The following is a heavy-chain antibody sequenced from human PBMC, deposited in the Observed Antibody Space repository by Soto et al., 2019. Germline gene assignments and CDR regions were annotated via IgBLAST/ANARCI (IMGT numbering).Heavy chain of an antibody. CDR1: GGSFSGYY. D-gene: IGHD1-26*01. CDR3: ARGGGERRRDNSGSYRYYYYYGMDV. V-gene: IGHV4-34*01. CDR2: TNHSGST. J-gene: IGHJ6*02. Sequence: PSETLSLTCAVYGGSFSGYYWSWIRQPPGKGLEWIGETNHSGSTNYNPSLKSRVTISVDTSKNQFSLKLSSVTAADTAVYYCARGGGERRRDNSGSYRYYYYYGMDVWGQGTTVTVSS.